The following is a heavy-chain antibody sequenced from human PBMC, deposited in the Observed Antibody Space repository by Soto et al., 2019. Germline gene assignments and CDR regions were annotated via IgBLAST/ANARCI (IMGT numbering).Heavy chain of an antibody. CDR3: ARDGRLRLGELSPTFDY. V-gene: IGHV4-38-2*02. D-gene: IGHD3-16*02. CDR1: GYSISSGYY. J-gene: IGHJ4*02. CDR2: IYHSGST. Sequence: SETLSLTCAVSGYSISSGYYWGWIRQPPGKGLEWIGSIYHSGSTHYNPSLKSRVTISVDTSKNQFSLKLSSVTAADTAVYYCARDGRLRLGELSPTFDYWGQGALVTVSS.